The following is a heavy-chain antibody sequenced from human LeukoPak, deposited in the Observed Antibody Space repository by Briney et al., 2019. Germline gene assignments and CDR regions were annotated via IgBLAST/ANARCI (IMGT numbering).Heavy chain of an antibody. CDR1: RFTFSDAL. V-gene: IGHV3-15*01. J-gene: IGHJ4*02. Sequence: GGALRLSCAASRFTFSDALMSGVRQAPGRGVEWVGRIKSKTDGGTTDYAAPVKGRFTISRDDSKTTLYLQMNSLKTEDTAVYYCTTAPDYWGQGTLVTVSS. CDR3: TTAPDY. CDR2: IKSKTDGGTT.